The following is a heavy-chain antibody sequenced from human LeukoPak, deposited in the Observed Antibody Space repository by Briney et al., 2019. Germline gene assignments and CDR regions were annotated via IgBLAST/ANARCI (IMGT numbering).Heavy chain of an antibody. D-gene: IGHD4-23*01. CDR2: FYYSGST. CDR3: ARDSSSTTVVTSDYFDY. CDR1: GGSISSSSYY. V-gene: IGHV4-39*07. J-gene: IGHJ4*02. Sequence: SETLSLTCNVSGGSISSSSYYWGWIRQPPGKGLEWIGSFYYSGSTDYNPSLKTRVTISVDTSKNQFSLKLSSVTAADTAVYYCARDSSSTTVVTSDYFDYWGQGTLVTVSS.